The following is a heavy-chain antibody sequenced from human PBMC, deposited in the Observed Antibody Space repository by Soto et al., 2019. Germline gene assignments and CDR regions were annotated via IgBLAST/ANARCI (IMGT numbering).Heavy chain of an antibody. CDR1: RFTFSSYA. J-gene: IGHJ4*02. D-gene: IGHD3-9*01. V-gene: IGHV3-23*01. CDR2: ISGSGYST. Sequence: GGSLRLSCAAARFTFSSYAMTWVRQAPGRGLEWVSVISGSGYSTYYADSVKGRFTISRDNSKNTLFLQMTSLRAEDTAVYYCAKDQGDILTAYYAQIDYWGQGTLVTVSS. CDR3: AKDQGDILTAYYAQIDY.